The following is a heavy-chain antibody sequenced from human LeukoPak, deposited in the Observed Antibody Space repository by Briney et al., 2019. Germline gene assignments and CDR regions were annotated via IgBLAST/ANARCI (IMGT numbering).Heavy chain of an antibody. CDR2: IYYSGST. J-gene: IGHJ4*02. CDR1: GDSISSGDYY. Sequence: SQTLSLTCTVSGDSISSGDYYWSWIRQHPGKGLEWIGYIYYSGSTYYNPSLKSRLTISVDMSKNQFSLKLNSVTAADTAVYYCARDQLLLGHFDYWGQGTLVTVSS. D-gene: IGHD4-23*01. CDR3: ARDQLLLGHFDY. V-gene: IGHV4-31*03.